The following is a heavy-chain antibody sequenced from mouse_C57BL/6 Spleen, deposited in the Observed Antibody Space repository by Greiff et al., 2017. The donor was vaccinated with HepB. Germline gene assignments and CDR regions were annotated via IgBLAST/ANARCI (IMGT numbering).Heavy chain of an antibody. Sequence: QVQLQQSGAELVKPGASVKMSCKASGYTFTSYWITWVKQRPGQGLEWIGDIYPGSGSTNYNEKFKSKATLTVDTSSSTAYMQLSSLTSEDSAVYYCASGGTTVVARGYFDVWGTGTTVTVSS. CDR2: IYPGSGST. V-gene: IGHV1-55*01. J-gene: IGHJ1*03. D-gene: IGHD1-1*01. CDR1: GYTFTSYW. CDR3: ASGGTTVVARGYFDV.